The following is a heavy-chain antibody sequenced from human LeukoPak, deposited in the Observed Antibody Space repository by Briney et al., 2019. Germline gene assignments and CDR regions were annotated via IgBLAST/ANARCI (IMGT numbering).Heavy chain of an antibody. V-gene: IGHV1-46*01. CDR3: ARSEFWSGYSLFRGPIWFDP. CDR2: INPSGGST. Sequence: VKVSCKAXGXTFTSYYMHWVRQAPGQGVEWMGIINPSGGSTSYAQKVQGRVTMTRETSTSTVYMELSSLRSEDTAVYYCARSEFWSGYSLFRGPIWFDPWGQGTLVTVSS. CDR1: GXTFTSYY. J-gene: IGHJ5*02. D-gene: IGHD3-3*01.